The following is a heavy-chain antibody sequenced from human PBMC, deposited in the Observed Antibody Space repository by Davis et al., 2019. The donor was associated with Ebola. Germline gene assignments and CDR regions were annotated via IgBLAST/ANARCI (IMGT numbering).Heavy chain of an antibody. D-gene: IGHD3-3*01. CDR3: TTEPSHTRGQFLDYTTFDI. Sequence: GGSLRLSCAASGFTFSNAWMTWVRQAPGKGLEWVGRIKSKTDGETTDYATPVKGTFTISRDDSKNTLYLQINSLKTEDTAVYFCTTEPSHTRGQFLDYTTFDIWGQGTMVTVSS. CDR2: IKSKTDGETT. CDR1: GFTFSNAW. V-gene: IGHV3-15*01. J-gene: IGHJ3*02.